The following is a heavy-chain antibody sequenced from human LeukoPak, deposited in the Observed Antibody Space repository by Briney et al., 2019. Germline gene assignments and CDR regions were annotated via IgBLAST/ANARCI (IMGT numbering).Heavy chain of an antibody. V-gene: IGHV4-59*01. D-gene: IGHD6-6*01. Sequence: SETLSLTCTVSGGSISSYYWSWIRQPPGKGLEWIGCIYYSGSTNYNPSLKSRVTISVDTSKKQFSLKLSSVTAADTAVYYCARVDPDSSSTLEVFDYWGQGTLVTVSS. CDR3: ARVDPDSSSTLEVFDY. CDR2: IYYSGST. CDR1: GGSISSYY. J-gene: IGHJ4*02.